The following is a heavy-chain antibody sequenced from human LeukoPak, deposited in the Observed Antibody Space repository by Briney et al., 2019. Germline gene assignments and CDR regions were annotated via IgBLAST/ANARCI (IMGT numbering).Heavy chain of an antibody. CDR3: ATFLRYDFWSDIVGPDAFDI. J-gene: IGHJ3*02. CDR1: GYTLTELS. D-gene: IGHD3-3*01. CDR2: FDPEGGET. V-gene: IGHV1-24*01. Sequence: ASVKVSCKVSGYTLTELSMHWVRQAPGKGLEWMGGFDPEGGETIYAQKFQGRVTMTEDTSTDTAYMELSSLRSEDTAVYYCATFLRYDFWSDIVGPDAFDIWGQGTMVTVSS.